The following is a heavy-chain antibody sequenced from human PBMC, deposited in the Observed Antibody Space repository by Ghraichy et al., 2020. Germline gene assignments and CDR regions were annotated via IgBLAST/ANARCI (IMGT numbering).Heavy chain of an antibody. CDR3: ASDYDFWSGWPSWFDP. CDR1: GGSISSSSYY. Sequence: SETLSLTCTVSGGSISSSSYYWGWIRQPPGKGLEWIGSIYYSGSTYYNPSLKSRVTISVDTSKNQFSLKLSSVTAADTAVYYCASDYDFWSGWPSWFDPWGQGTLVTVSS. J-gene: IGHJ5*02. D-gene: IGHD3-3*01. V-gene: IGHV4-39*01. CDR2: IYYSGST.